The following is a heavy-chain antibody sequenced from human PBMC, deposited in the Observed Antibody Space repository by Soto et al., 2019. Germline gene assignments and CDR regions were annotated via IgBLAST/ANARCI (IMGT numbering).Heavy chain of an antibody. V-gene: IGHV3-30*04. CDR2: ICGSGENK. Sequence: PGGSLRLSCAASGFTFSSYAMHWVRQAPGKGLEWVAVICGSGENKYYADSVEGRFTISRDNSKNTLYLQMNSLRGEDTAVYYCARDRHGSDWYTYYFYTLAVWGQGTTVTVSS. CDR3: ARDRHGSDWYTYYFYTLAV. D-gene: IGHD6-13*01. CDR1: GFTFSSYA. J-gene: IGHJ6*02.